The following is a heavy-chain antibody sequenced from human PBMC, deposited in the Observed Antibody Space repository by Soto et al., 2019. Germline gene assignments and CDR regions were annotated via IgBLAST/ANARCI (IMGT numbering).Heavy chain of an antibody. Sequence: RASVKVSCKVSGYTLTELSMHWVRQAPGKGLEWMGGFDPEDGETIYAQKFQGRVTMTEDTSTDTAYMELSSLRSEDTAVYFCLGVRPHYGMDVWGQGTTVTVSS. CDR3: LGVRPHYGMDV. V-gene: IGHV1-24*01. CDR2: FDPEDGET. D-gene: IGHD3-10*01. J-gene: IGHJ6*02. CDR1: GYTLTELS.